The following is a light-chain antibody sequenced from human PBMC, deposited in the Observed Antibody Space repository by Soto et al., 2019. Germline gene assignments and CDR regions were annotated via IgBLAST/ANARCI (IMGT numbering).Light chain of an antibody. J-gene: IGLJ3*02. CDR3: ASWDESPNVPV. CDR1: NSNIGRNT. Sequence: QSVLTQPPSASGTPGQRVTISCSGSNSNIGRNTVNWYQQFTGAAPNLLIHSDNQRPSGFPDRFSGCRSGSSASLAISGLQSGDNADYSCASWDESPNVPVFGGGTKLTVL. CDR2: SDN. V-gene: IGLV1-44*01.